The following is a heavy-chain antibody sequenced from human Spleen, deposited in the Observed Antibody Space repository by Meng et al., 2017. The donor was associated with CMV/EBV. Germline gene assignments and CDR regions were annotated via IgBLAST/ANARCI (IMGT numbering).Heavy chain of an antibody. CDR2: IYPGDSDT. V-gene: IGHV5-51*01. J-gene: IGHJ6*02. Sequence: KVSCKGSGYSFTTYWIGWVRQMPGKGLEWMGVIYPGDSDTRYSPSFQGQVTISADKSISTAYLQWSSLKAPDTAMYYCARLQRGSGYYSYGMDVWDLGTTVTVSS. CDR1: GYSFTTYW. CDR3: ARLQRGSGYYSYGMDV. D-gene: IGHD3-10*01.